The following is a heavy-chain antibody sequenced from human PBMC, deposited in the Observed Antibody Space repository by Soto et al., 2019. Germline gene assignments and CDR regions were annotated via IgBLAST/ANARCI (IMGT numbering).Heavy chain of an antibody. J-gene: IGHJ6*02. V-gene: IGHV1-46*01. Sequence: ASLKVSCKASGYTFTSYYMHWVRQAPGQGLEWMGIINPSGGSTSYAQKFQGRVTMTRDTSTSTVYMELSSLRSEDTAVYYCARDAPSREDNYYGMDVWGQGTTVTSP. CDR2: INPSGGST. CDR3: ARDAPSREDNYYGMDV. D-gene: IGHD2-15*01. CDR1: GYTFTSYY.